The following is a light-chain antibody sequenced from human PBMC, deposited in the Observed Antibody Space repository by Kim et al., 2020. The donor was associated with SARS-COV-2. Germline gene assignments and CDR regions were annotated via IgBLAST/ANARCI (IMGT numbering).Light chain of an antibody. CDR2: DVS. CDR3: SSYTSSTTVV. Sequence: SSTTSCTGTNSDVEVYNSVSWFQQHPDTAPNLIIYDVSSRPSGISNRFFGSKSGNTASLTISGLRAEDEADYYCSSYTSSTTVVFGGGTQLTVL. CDR1: NSDVEVYNS. V-gene: IGLV2-14*03. J-gene: IGLJ2*01.